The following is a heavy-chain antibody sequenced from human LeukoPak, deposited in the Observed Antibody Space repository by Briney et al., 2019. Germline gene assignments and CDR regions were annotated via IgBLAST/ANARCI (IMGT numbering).Heavy chain of an antibody. Sequence: PSETLSLTCAVYGGSFSGYYWSWIRQPPGKGLEWIGEINHSGSTNYNPSLKSRVTISVDTSKNQFSLKLSSVTAADTAVHYCARGRGSSGYPYYYYMDVWGKGTTVTVSS. CDR2: INHSGST. V-gene: IGHV4-34*01. D-gene: IGHD3-22*01. CDR1: GGSFSGYY. J-gene: IGHJ6*03. CDR3: ARGRGSSGYPYYYYMDV.